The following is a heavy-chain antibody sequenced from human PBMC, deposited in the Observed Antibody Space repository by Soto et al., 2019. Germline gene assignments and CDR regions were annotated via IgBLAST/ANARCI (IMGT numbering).Heavy chain of an antibody. CDR1: GYSFISYG. Sequence: QVQLLQSGSEVKKPGASVKGSCKASGYSFISYGINWVRQAPGQGLEWMGWISTYNGKRDYAQNLQGRVTMTTDTSTNTAYMELMSLRSDDTAGYYCTRNAGDGLDVWGQGTTVTVSS. CDR3: TRNAGDGLDV. V-gene: IGHV1-18*01. CDR2: ISTYNGKR. D-gene: IGHD3-10*01. J-gene: IGHJ6*02.